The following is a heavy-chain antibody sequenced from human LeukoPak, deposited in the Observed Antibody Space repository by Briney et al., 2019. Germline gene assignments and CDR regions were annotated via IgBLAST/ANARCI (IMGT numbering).Heavy chain of an antibody. CDR1: GGSISSSSYY. CDR3: ARTDYVDTAMEDYYYMDV. D-gene: IGHD5-18*01. J-gene: IGHJ6*03. V-gene: IGHV4-39*07. CDR2: IYTSGST. Sequence: SETLSLTCTVSGGSISSSSYYWGWIRQPPGKGLEWIGRIYTSGSTNYNPSLKSRVTMSVDTSKNQFSLKLSSVTAADTAVYYCARTDYVDTAMEDYYYMDVWGKGTTVTVSS.